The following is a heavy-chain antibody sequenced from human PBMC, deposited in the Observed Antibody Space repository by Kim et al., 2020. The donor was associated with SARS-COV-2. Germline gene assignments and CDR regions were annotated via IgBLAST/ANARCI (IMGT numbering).Heavy chain of an antibody. V-gene: IGHV3-49*02. CDR3: TRVGYEYVWGSYRYYFDY. J-gene: IGHJ4*02. Sequence: VKGSFTISRDDSKSNAYLQMNSLKTDDTAVYYCTRVGYEYVWGSYRYYFDYWGQGTLVTVSS. D-gene: IGHD3-16*02.